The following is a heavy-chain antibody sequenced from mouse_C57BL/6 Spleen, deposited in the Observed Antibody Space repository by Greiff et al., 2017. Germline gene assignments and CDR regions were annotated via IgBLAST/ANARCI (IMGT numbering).Heavy chain of an antibody. Sequence: VQLQQSGTVLARPGASVKMSCKTSGYTFTSYWMHWVKQRPGQGLEWIGAIYPGNSDTSYNQKFKGKAKLTAVTSASTAYMELSSLTNEDSAVYYCTREITTVVAPYFDVWGTGTMVTVSS. J-gene: IGHJ1*03. D-gene: IGHD1-1*01. V-gene: IGHV1-5*01. CDR1: GYTFTSYW. CDR2: IYPGNSDT. CDR3: TREITTVVAPYFDV.